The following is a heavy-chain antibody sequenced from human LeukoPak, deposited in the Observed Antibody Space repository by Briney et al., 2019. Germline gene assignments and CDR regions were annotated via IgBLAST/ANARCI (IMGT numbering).Heavy chain of an antibody. J-gene: IGHJ2*01. CDR2: INHSGST. CDR1: GGSFSGYY. D-gene: IGHD3-9*01. Sequence: SETLSLTCAVYGGSFSGYYWSWIRQPPGKGLEWIGEINHSGSTNYNPSLKSRVTISVDTSKNQFSLKLSSVTAADTAVYYCARQYIDILTGYYRGELYWFFDLWGHGTLVTVSS. V-gene: IGHV4-34*01. CDR3: ARQYIDILTGYYRGELYWFFDL.